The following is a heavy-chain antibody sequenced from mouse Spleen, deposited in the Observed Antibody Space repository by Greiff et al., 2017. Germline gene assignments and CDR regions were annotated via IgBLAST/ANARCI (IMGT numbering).Heavy chain of an antibody. J-gene: IGHJ3*01. Sequence: VKLMESGPGLVQPSQSLSITCTVSGFSLTSYGVHWVRQSPGKGLEWLGVIWSGGSTDYNAAFISRLSISKDNSKSQVFFKMNSLQANDTAIYYCARNERIYRGGWFAYWGQGTLVTVSA. V-gene: IGHV2-2*02. CDR3: ARNERIYRGGWFAY. CDR2: IWSGGST. CDR1: GFSLTSYG. D-gene: IGHD2-1*01.